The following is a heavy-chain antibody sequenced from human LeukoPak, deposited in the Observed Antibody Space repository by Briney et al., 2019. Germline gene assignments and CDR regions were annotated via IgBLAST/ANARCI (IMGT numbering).Heavy chain of an antibody. CDR3: ARPDDILTGSPLDYYGMDV. V-gene: IGHV5-10-1*01. CDR1: GYIFTSYW. Sequence: GESLRISCKGSGYIFTSYWISWVRQKPGKGLEWMGRIDPSDSYTNYSPSFQGHVTISADKSISTAYLQWSSLKASDTAMYYCARPDDILTGSPLDYYGMDVWGQGTTVTVSS. J-gene: IGHJ6*02. CDR2: IDPSDSYT. D-gene: IGHD3-9*01.